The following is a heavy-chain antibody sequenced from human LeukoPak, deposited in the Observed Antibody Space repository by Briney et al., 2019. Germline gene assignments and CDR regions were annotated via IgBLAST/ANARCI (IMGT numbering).Heavy chain of an antibody. D-gene: IGHD6-13*01. Sequence: PSETLSLTCSVSGGSISSYYWSWIRQPPGKGLEWIGYIYYSGSTNYNPSLKSRVTISVDTSKNQFSLKLSSVTAADTAVYYCARGIAAAGRGDYYYYYMDVWGKGTTVTVSS. CDR1: GGSISSYY. J-gene: IGHJ6*03. V-gene: IGHV4-59*01. CDR3: ARGIAAAGRGDYYYYYMDV. CDR2: IYYSGST.